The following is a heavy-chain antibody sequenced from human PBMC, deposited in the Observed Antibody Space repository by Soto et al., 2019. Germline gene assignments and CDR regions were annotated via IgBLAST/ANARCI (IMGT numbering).Heavy chain of an antibody. D-gene: IGHD6-19*01. CDR1: GYTFTSYF. CDR3: ARESSGTYYFDY. V-gene: IGHV1-46*01. Sequence: QVQLEQSGGEVKKPGASMKLSCQASGYTFTSYFIHWVRQAPGQGLEWMGISHVGPDTTMYAQKFQGRITVTRDTSTSTGYLELSSLISEDTAVYFCARESSGTYYFDYWGQGTLVTVSS. J-gene: IGHJ4*02. CDR2: SHVGPDTT.